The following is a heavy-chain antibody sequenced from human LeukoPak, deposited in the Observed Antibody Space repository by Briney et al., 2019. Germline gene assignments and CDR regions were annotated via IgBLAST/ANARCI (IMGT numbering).Heavy chain of an antibody. D-gene: IGHD2-21*02. V-gene: IGHV1-3*01. J-gene: IGHJ4*02. CDR3: ARAYLIGGDESFFDY. Sequence: VASVKVSCKASGYTFSDYAMHWVRQAPGQRFEWMGWIDAGNGDTRYSQKLQGRVTMTTDTSTSTAYMELRSLRSDDTAVYYCARAYLIGGDESFFDYWGQGTLVTVSP. CDR1: GYTFSDYA. CDR2: IDAGNGDT.